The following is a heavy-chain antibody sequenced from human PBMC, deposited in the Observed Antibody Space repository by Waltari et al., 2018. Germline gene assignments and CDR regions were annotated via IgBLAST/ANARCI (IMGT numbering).Heavy chain of an antibody. CDR1: GFTFSSFS. CDR2: IKKDGSEK. D-gene: IGHD3-16*01. J-gene: IGHJ4*02. CDR3: AREGTYDFDY. Sequence: EVQLVESGGGLVQPGGSLRLSCAASGFTFSSFSVNWVRQAPGKGLEWVANIKKDGSEKYYVDSVKGRFTISRDNAKNSLYLQMNSLRGEDTAVYYCAREGTYDFDYWGQGTLVTVSS. V-gene: IGHV3-7*01.